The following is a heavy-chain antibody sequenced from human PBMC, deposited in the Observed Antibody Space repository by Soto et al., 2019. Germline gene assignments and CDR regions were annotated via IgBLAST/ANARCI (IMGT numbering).Heavy chain of an antibody. CDR3: AQRSTGGSSWPHFDY. CDR1: GFSLSTSGVG. D-gene: IGHD6-13*01. Sequence: SGPTLVNPTQTLTLTSTFSGFSLSTSGVGVGWIRQPPGKALEWLALIYWDDDKRYSPSLKSRLTITKDTSKNQVVLTMTNMDPVDTATYYCAQRSTGGSSWPHFDYWGQGTLVTVSS. CDR2: IYWDDDK. V-gene: IGHV2-5*02. J-gene: IGHJ4*02.